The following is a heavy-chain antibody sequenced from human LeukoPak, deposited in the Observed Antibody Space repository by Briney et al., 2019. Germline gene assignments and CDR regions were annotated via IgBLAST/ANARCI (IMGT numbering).Heavy chain of an antibody. Sequence: GGSLRLSCAASGFTFSSYWMSWVRQAPGKGLEWVANIKQDGSEKYYVDSVKGRFTISRDNAKNSLYLQMNSLRAEDTAVYYCARDGLVGEKSESLDYWGQGTLVTVSS. D-gene: IGHD2-15*01. CDR2: IKQDGSEK. CDR3: ARDGLVGEKSESLDY. CDR1: GFTFSSYW. J-gene: IGHJ4*02. V-gene: IGHV3-7*01.